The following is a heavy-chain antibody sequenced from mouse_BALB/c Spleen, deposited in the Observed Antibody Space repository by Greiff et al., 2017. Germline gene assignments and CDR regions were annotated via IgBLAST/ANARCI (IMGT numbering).Heavy chain of an antibody. V-gene: IGHV5-12-2*01. Sequence: EVMLVESGGGLVQPGGSLKLSCAASGFTFSSYTMSWVRPTPEKRLEWVAYISNGGGSTYYPDTVNGRFTISRDNAKNTLYLQMSSLKSEDTAMYYCARRRATMISLYAMDYWGQGTSVTVSS. CDR3: ARRRATMISLYAMDY. CDR2: ISNGGGST. J-gene: IGHJ4*01. CDR1: GFTFSSYT. D-gene: IGHD2-4*01.